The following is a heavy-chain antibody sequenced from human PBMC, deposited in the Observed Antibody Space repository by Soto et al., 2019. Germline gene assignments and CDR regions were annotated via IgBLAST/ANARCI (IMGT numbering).Heavy chain of an antibody. V-gene: IGHV3-74*01. CDR3: ARGPTGITIFGVVIISRYGMDV. D-gene: IGHD3-3*01. J-gene: IGHJ6*02. Sequence: GGSLRLSCAASGFTFSSYSMNWVRQAPGKGLVWVSRINSDGSSTSYADSVKGRFTISRDNAKNTLYLQMNSLRAEDTAVYYCARGPTGITIFGVVIISRYGMDVWGQGTTVTVSS. CDR2: INSDGSST. CDR1: GFTFSSYS.